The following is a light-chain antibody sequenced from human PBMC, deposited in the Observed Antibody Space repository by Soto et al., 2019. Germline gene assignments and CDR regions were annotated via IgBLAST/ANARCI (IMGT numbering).Light chain of an antibody. Sequence: QSVLTQPPSSSGTPGQRVTISCSGSIPNIGGNYVYWYQHLPGTAPRLLIYNNNQRPSGVPDRFSGSKSGPSASLAINGLRSEDEADYYCAAWDNSFSGSLVFGTGTKVTVL. V-gene: IGLV1-47*02. CDR1: IPNIGGNY. CDR2: NNN. J-gene: IGLJ1*01. CDR3: AAWDNSFSGSLV.